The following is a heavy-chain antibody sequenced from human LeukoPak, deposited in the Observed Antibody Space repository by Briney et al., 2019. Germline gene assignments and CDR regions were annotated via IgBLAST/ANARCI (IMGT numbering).Heavy chain of an antibody. CDR1: GYSISSGYY. J-gene: IGHJ5*02. CDR2: IYHSGST. V-gene: IGHV4-38-2*02. D-gene: IGHD3-10*01. CDR3: ARDNVLWFGEPVGEYWFDP. Sequence: SETLSLTCTVSGYSISSGYYWGWIRPPPGKGLEWIGSIYHSGSTYYNPSLKSRVSISVDTSKNQFSLKLSSVTAADTAVYYCARDNVLWFGEPVGEYWFDPWGQGTLVTVSS.